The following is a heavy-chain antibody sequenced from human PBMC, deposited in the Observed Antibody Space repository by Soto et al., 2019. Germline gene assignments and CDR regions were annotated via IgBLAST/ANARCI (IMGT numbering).Heavy chain of an antibody. Sequence: SETLSLTCAVYGGSFSGYYWSWIRQPPGKGLEWIGEINHSGSTNYNPSLKSRVTISVDTSKNQFSLKLSSVTAADTAVYYCARVWLTTVTAAYYMDVWGKGTTVTVSS. V-gene: IGHV4-34*01. CDR2: INHSGST. CDR3: ARVWLTTVTAAYYMDV. CDR1: GGSFSGYY. J-gene: IGHJ6*03. D-gene: IGHD4-17*01.